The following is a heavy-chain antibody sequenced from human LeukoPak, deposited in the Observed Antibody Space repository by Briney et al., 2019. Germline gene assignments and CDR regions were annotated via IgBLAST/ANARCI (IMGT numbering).Heavy chain of an antibody. CDR1: GFTFSNYW. V-gene: IGHV3-74*01. J-gene: IGHJ4*02. CDR2: INDDGSAT. CDR3: AREILAPGKTHDY. Sequence: PGGSLRLSCAASGFTFSNYWMHWVRQVPGKGLVWVSRINDDGSATFYADSVKGRFTISRDDAKNTLFLQINSLRAEDTAVYYCAREILAPGKTHDYWGQGTLVLVSS.